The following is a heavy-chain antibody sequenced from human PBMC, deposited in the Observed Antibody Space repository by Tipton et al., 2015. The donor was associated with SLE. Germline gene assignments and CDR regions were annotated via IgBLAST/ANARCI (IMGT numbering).Heavy chain of an antibody. D-gene: IGHD3-10*01. CDR3: ARPQARRGPFDS. V-gene: IGHV4-31*03. Sequence: GLVKPSETLSLTCTVSGGSISSDDYYWTWIRQHPGKGLEWIGHMSYSGSTYYNPSLKSRITISVDASKNHFSLRLSSVTAADTAIYYCARPQARRGPFDSWGQGTLVTVSS. CDR2: MSYSGST. CDR1: GGSISSDDYY. J-gene: IGHJ4*02.